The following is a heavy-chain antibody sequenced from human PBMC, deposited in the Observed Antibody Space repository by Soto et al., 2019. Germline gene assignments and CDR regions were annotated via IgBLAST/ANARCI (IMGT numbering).Heavy chain of an antibody. Sequence: RASVKVSCKASGYTFTSYYMHWVRQAPGQGLEWMGIINPSGGSTSYAQKFQGRVTMTRDTSTSTVYMELSSLRSEDTAVYYCARAGLMYQLLSWFDPWGQGTLVTVSS. V-gene: IGHV1-46*01. CDR1: GYTFTSYY. CDR3: ARAGLMYQLLSWFDP. CDR2: INPSGGST. D-gene: IGHD2-2*01. J-gene: IGHJ5*02.